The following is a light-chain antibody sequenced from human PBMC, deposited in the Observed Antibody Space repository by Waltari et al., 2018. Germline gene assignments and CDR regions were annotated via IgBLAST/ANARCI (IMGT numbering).Light chain of an antibody. J-gene: IGLJ3*02. Sequence: QSALTQPPSVSGSPGQSVTISCTGTSSDVGSYNRVSWYHQPPGTAPKLRIYERSNRPSRVPDRFSGSKSGNTASLTISGLQAEDEAYYYCSSYTSSSTRWVFGGGTKLTVL. V-gene: IGLV2-18*02. CDR1: SSDVGSYNR. CDR2: ERS. CDR3: SSYTSSSTRWV.